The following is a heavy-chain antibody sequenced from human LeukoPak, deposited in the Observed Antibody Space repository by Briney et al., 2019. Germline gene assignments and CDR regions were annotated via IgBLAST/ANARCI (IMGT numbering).Heavy chain of an antibody. Sequence: PSETLSLTCTVSGGSISSYYWSWIRQPPGKGLEWIGYIYYSGSTNYNLSLKSRVTISVDTSKNQFSLKLSSVTAADTAVYYCALEMATIHGYFDYWGQGTLVTVSS. CDR2: IYYSGST. V-gene: IGHV4-59*01. D-gene: IGHD5-24*01. CDR3: ALEMATIHGYFDY. CDR1: GGSISSYY. J-gene: IGHJ4*02.